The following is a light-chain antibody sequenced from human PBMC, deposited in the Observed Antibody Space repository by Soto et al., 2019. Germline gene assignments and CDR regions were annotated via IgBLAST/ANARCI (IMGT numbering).Light chain of an antibody. CDR3: QVWDSGSAHLL. CDR2: SDT. CDR1: NIGSKG. V-gene: IGLV3-21*01. J-gene: IGLJ2*01. Sequence: SSELTQPPSVSVAPGETARISCGGNNIGSKGVHWYQQKPRQAPVLVIYSDTDLPPVIPERFSGSNTANMATLTISRVEAGDEADYYCQVWDSGSAHLLFGGGTKLTVL.